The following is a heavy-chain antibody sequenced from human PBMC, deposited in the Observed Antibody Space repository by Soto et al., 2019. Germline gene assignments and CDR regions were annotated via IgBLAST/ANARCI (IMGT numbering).Heavy chain of an antibody. CDR3: ERGGPDYYGSGSYSRKYNWFDP. CDR2: INHSGST. Sequence: PSETLSLTCAVYGGSFSGYYWSWIRQPPGKGLEWIGEINHSGSTNYNPSLKSRVTISVDTSKNQFSLKLSSVTAADTAVYYCERGGPDYYGSGSYSRKYNWFDPWGQGSLVTVSS. D-gene: IGHD3-10*01. V-gene: IGHV4-34*01. CDR1: GGSFSGYY. J-gene: IGHJ5*02.